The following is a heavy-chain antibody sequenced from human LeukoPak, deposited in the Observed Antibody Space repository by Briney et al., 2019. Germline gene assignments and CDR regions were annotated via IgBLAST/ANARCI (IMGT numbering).Heavy chain of an antibody. J-gene: IGHJ5*02. Sequence: ASVKVSCKASGGTLSSYSISWVRQAPGQGLEWMGRVIPTFTSANYAQDFQGRVTMTADKSTSTAYMELISLRSEDTAVYYCARDMTTSGVDPWGQGTLVTVSS. CDR3: ARDMTTSGVDP. CDR1: GGTLSSYS. D-gene: IGHD4-17*01. CDR2: VIPTFTSA. V-gene: IGHV1-69*08.